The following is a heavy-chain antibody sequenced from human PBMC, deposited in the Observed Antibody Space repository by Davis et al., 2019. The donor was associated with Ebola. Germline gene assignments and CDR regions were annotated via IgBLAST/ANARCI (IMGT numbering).Heavy chain of an antibody. CDR3: ARGLGRYNWKRITTGYGMDV. J-gene: IGHJ6*02. V-gene: IGHV3-73*01. CDR1: GFTFSGSA. Sequence: GESLKISCAASGFTFSGSAMHWVRQASGKGLEWVGRIRSKANSYATAYAASVKGRFTISRDDSKNTAYLQMNSLKTEDTAVYYCARGLGRYNWKRITTGYGMDVWGQGTTVTVSS. CDR2: IRSKANSYAT. D-gene: IGHD1-20*01.